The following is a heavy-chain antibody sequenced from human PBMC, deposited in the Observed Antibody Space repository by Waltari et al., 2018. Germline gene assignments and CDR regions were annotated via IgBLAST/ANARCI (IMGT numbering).Heavy chain of an antibody. V-gene: IGHV4-34*01. CDR1: GGSFSGSY. D-gene: IGHD3-3*01. Sequence: QVQLQQWGAGLLKPSETLSLTCAVYGGSFSGSYWSWIRQPPGQGLGWIGEINHSGSTNSNPSLKSLVTISVDTSKNQFSLKPSSVTAADTAVYYCAGGSPNYDFWSGPHTGAWFDPWGQGTLVTVSS. J-gene: IGHJ5*02. CDR2: INHSGST. CDR3: AGGSPNYDFWSGPHTGAWFDP.